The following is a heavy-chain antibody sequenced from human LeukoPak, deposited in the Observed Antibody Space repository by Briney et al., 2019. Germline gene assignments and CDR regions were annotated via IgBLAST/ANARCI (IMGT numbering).Heavy chain of an antibody. CDR3: ARGDGYYFGF. CDR2: IREDGSDD. Sequence: GGSLRLSCAASGFTIRHYYMNWVRLAPGKGLAWVANIREDGSDDTYEASVKGRFTISRDNARNSLFLQMNSLRAEDTAVYYCARGDGYYFGFWGQGTPVTVSS. CDR1: GFTIRHYY. V-gene: IGHV3-7*03. J-gene: IGHJ4*02.